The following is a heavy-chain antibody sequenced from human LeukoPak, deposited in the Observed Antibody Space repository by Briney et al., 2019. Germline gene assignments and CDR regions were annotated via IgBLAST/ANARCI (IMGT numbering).Heavy chain of an antibody. V-gene: IGHV3-23*01. D-gene: IGHD3-22*01. Sequence: GGSLRLSCEASGFTFSSYAMSWVRQAPGKGLEWVSAISGSGGSTYYADSVKGRFTISRDNSKNTLYLQMNSLRAEDTAVYYCAKSLPGRIVVVTTTFDYWGQGTLVTVSS. CDR2: ISGSGGST. J-gene: IGHJ4*02. CDR3: AKSLPGRIVVVTTTFDY. CDR1: GFTFSSYA.